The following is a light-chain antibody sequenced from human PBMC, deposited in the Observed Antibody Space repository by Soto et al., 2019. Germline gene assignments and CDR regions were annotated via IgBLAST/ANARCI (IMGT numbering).Light chain of an antibody. CDR3: QQYNNWPRT. V-gene: IGKV3-15*01. J-gene: IGKJ1*01. CDR2: GAS. Sequence: EVLMTQSPATLSVSPGERVTLSCRASQSVRSNLAWYQQKPGQAPGLLIYGASTRATGTPARFSGFGSGTDFILTISSLQSEDLAVYYCQQYNNWPRTFGQGTKV. CDR1: QSVRSN.